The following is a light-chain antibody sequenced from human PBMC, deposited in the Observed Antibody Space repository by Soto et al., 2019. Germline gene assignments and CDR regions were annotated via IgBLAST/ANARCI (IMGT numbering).Light chain of an antibody. CDR2: EVS. Sequence: QSALTQPPSASGSPGQSVTISCTGTSSDVGGYNYVSWYQQHPGKAPKLMIYEVSKRPAGVPDRFSGSKSGNTPSLTVSGLQAEDEADYYCSSYAGSNNYVFGTGTKLTV. CDR3: SSYAGSNNYV. J-gene: IGLJ1*01. V-gene: IGLV2-8*01. CDR1: SSDVGGYNY.